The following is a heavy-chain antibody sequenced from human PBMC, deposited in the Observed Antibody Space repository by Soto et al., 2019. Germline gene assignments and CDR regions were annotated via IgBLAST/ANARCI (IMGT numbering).Heavy chain of an antibody. CDR2: IIPIFGTA. CDR1: GGTFSSYA. D-gene: IGHD1-7*01. J-gene: IGHJ3*02. CDR3: ARKGLELRKYDAFDI. V-gene: IGHV1-69*13. Sequence: SVKVSFKASGGTFSSYAISWVRQAPGQGLEWMGGIIPIFGTANYAQKFQGRVTITADESTSTAYMELSSLRSEDTAVYYCARKGLELRKYDAFDIWGQGTTVTVSS.